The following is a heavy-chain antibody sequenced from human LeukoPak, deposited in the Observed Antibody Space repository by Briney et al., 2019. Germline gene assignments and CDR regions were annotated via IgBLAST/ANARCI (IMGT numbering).Heavy chain of an antibody. CDR3: ARGLAYSRLDY. CDR2: INPEGSEK. Sequence: GGSLRLSCAVSGLTFSSSWMDWVRQAPGKGLEWVASINPEGSEKYSADSVKGRFTISRDNAKNSLYLQMDSLRVEDTAFYYCARGLAYSRLDYWGQGMLVTVSS. D-gene: IGHD5-18*01. J-gene: IGHJ4*02. CDR1: GLTFSSSW. V-gene: IGHV3-7*01.